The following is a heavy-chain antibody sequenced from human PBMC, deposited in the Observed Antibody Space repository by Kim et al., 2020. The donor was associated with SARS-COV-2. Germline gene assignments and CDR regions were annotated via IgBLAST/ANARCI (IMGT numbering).Heavy chain of an antibody. Sequence: SETLSLTCTVSGGSISSSSYYWGWIRQPPGKGLEWIGSIYYSGSTYYNPSLKSRVTISVDTSKNQFSLKLSSVTAADTAVYYCASQEIQLWFFDYWGQGTLGTVSS. D-gene: IGHD5-18*01. J-gene: IGHJ4*02. CDR2: IYYSGST. CDR1: GGSISSSSYY. CDR3: ASQEIQLWFFDY. V-gene: IGHV4-39*01.